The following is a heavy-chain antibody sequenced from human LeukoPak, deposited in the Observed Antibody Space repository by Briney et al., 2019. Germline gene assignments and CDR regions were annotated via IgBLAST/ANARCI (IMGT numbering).Heavy chain of an antibody. D-gene: IGHD2/OR15-2a*01. J-gene: IGHJ6*03. CDR1: GFSFDDYA. V-gene: IGHV3-9*01. Sequence: SLILSCAASGFSFDDYAMHWVRPAPGKGLEWVSGISWHSGRIAYADSVRGRFTISRDNAKNSLSLQMNSLRDDDTAVYYCAKDAYGGATFFYYMDVWGKGTTVIVSS. CDR2: ISWHSGRI. CDR3: AKDAYGGATFFYYMDV.